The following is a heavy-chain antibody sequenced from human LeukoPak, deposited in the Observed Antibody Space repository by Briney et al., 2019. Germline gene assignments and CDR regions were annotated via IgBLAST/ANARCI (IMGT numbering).Heavy chain of an antibody. J-gene: IGHJ6*03. CDR2: IIPIFGTA. V-gene: IGHV1-69*05. CDR3: ASGRFLEWLSYYYYYYYMDV. Sequence: ASVKVSCKASGGTFRSYAISWVRQAPGQGLEWMGGIIPIFGTANYAQKFQGRVTITTDESTSTAYMELSSLRSEDTAVYYCASGRFLEWLSYYYYYYYMDVWGKGTTVTVSS. D-gene: IGHD3-3*01. CDR1: GGTFRSYA.